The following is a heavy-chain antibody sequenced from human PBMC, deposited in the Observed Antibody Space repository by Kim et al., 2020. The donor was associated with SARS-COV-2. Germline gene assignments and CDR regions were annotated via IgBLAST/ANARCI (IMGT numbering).Heavy chain of an antibody. V-gene: IGHV3-23*03. Sequence: GGSLRLSCAASGFTFSSYAMSWVRQAPGKGLEWVSVIYSGGSSTYYADSVKGRFTISRDNSKNTLYLQMNSLRAEDTAVYYCAKDRAFTPSSSRPRYGMDVWGQGTTVTVSS. D-gene: IGHD6-13*01. J-gene: IGHJ6*02. CDR2: IYSGGSST. CDR1: GFTFSSYA. CDR3: AKDRAFTPSSSRPRYGMDV.